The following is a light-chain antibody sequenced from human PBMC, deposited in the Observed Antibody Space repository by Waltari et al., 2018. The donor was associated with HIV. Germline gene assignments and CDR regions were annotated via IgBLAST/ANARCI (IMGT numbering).Light chain of an antibody. CDR2: EVS. V-gene: IGLV2-8*01. CDR1: SSDVGGYNF. J-gene: IGLJ2*01. Sequence: QSALTQPPSASGSPGQTVTISCTGTSSDVGGYNFVSWYQQNPGKAPKLMIYEVSKRPSWFPDRFSGSMSGNAASLTVSGLQAEDEAYYYCSSYTGSNTLVVGGGTKLTVL. CDR3: SSYTGSNTLV.